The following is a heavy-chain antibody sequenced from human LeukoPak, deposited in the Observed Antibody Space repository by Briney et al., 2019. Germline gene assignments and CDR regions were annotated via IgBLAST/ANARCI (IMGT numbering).Heavy chain of an antibody. CDR2: IYYSGST. V-gene: IGHV4-39*07. CDR1: GGSISSSSYY. CDR3: ARDPAPLRITDY. J-gene: IGHJ4*02. Sequence: SETLSLTCTVSGGSISSSSYYWGWIRQPPGKGLEWIGSIYYSGSTYYNPSLKSRVTISVDTSKNQFSLKLSSVTAADTAVYYCARDPAPLRITDYWGQGTLVTVSS. D-gene: IGHD1-14*01.